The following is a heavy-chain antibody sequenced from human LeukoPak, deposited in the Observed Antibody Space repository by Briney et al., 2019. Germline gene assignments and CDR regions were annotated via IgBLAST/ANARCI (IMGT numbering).Heavy chain of an antibody. J-gene: IGHJ4*02. CDR2: IKTKTDSYAT. V-gene: IGHV3-73*01. CDR3: AKARSWRSNHCSSTSCYLATVTELDY. Sequence: PGGSLKLSCAASGFTFSDSAIHWFRQASGKGLEWVGRIKTKTDSYATAYAASVKGRFTISRDDSKNTAYLQINSLKTEDTAVYYCAKARSWRSNHCSSTSCYLATVTELDYWGQGTLVTVSP. CDR1: GFTFSDSA. D-gene: IGHD2-2*01.